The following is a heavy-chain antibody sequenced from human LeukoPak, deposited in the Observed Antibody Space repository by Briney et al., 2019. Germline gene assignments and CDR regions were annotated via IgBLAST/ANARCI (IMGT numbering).Heavy chain of an antibody. CDR2: IYPSGGT. CDR1: AGTISGFY. D-gene: IGHD4-17*01. J-gene: IGHJ4*02. Sequence: KPSETLSLTCTVSAGTISGFYWSWIRQPAGKGLEWIGRIYPSGGTNYNPSLKSRVTMSTDTSKNHFSLKLRSVTDADTAVYYCAREYGDLDYWGQGTLVTVSS. V-gene: IGHV4-4*07. CDR3: AREYGDLDY.